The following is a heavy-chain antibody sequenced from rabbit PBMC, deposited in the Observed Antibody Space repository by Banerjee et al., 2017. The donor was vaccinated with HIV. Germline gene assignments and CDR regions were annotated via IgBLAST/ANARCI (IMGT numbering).Heavy chain of an antibody. Sequence: QSLEESGGDLVKPGASLTLTCTASGFDFSSYSMSWVRQAPGKGLEWVGYIVPIFGGTYYASWVNGRFTISSHNAQNTLYLQLNSLTVADTATYFCVREAGYAGYPYANLWGPGTLVTVS. V-gene: IGHV1S7*01. CDR1: GFDFSSYS. CDR2: IVPIFGGT. D-gene: IGHD6-1*01. J-gene: IGHJ4*01. CDR3: VREAGYAGYPYANL.